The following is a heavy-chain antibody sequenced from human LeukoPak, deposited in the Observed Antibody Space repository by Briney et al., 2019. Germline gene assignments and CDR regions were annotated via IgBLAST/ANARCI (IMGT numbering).Heavy chain of an antibody. D-gene: IGHD3-22*01. CDR3: AKGRGSPYYVEAFDV. V-gene: IGHV4-59*11. J-gene: IGHJ3*01. CDR2: LYYSGST. CDR1: GASFTSHY. Sequence: PSETLSLTCSVSGASFTSHYWVWLRQPPGKGPEWIGHLYYSGSTTYNPSLESRVTMSVDTSRKQISLKLNSVAAADTAVFYCAKGRGSPYYVEAFDVWGQGTVVTVSS.